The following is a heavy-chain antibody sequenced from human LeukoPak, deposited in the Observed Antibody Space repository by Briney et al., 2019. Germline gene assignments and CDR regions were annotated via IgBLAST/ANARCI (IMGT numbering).Heavy chain of an antibody. Sequence: GGSLRLSCAASGFTFSTYEMNWVRQAPGKGLEWVSYTVGGSSDRTYYADSVKGRFTISRENAKNTLYLHMNSLRAEDTAIYYCAREMYGPGLYYFDYWGQGALVTVSS. CDR2: TVGGSSDRT. J-gene: IGHJ4*02. V-gene: IGHV3-48*03. CDR3: AREMYGPGLYYFDY. D-gene: IGHD3-10*01. CDR1: GFTFSTYE.